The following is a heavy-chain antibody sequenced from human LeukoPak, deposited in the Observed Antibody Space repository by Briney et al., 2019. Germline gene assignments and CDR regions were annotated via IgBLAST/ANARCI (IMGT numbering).Heavy chain of an antibody. CDR1: GYTFTGYY. Sequence: GASVKVSCKASGYTFTGYYMHWVRQAPGQGLEWMGWINPNSGGTNYAQKFQGRVTMTRDMSTNTVYMELSSLRSEDTAVYYCARGRDHQLLSYWGQGTLVTASS. V-gene: IGHV1-2*02. J-gene: IGHJ4*02. CDR2: INPNSGGT. D-gene: IGHD2-2*01. CDR3: ARGRDHQLLSY.